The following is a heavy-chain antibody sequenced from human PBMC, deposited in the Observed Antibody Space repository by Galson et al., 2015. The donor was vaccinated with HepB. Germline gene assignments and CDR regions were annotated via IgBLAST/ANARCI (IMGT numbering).Heavy chain of an antibody. CDR1: GFTFSSYG. CDR2: IWYDGSNK. V-gene: IGHV3-33*08. Sequence: SLRLSCAASGFTFSSYGMHWVRQAPGKGLEWVAVIWYDGSNKYYADSVKGRFTISRDNSKNTLYLQMNSLRAEDTAVYYCARDGERYCSGGSCYPFDYWGQGTLVTVSS. D-gene: IGHD2-15*01. J-gene: IGHJ4*02. CDR3: ARDGERYCSGGSCYPFDY.